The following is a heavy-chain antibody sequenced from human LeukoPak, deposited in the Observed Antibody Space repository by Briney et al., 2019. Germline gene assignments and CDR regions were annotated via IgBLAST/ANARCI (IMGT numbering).Heavy chain of an antibody. CDR1: GGSISSYY. V-gene: IGHV4-59*12. D-gene: IGHD3-22*01. CDR2: IYYSGST. CDR3: ARDGFYDSSGYYYNWVFDY. J-gene: IGHJ4*02. Sequence: SETLSLTCTVSGGSISSYYWSWIRQPPGKGLEWIGYIYYSGSTNYNPSLKSRVTISVDTSKNQFSLRLSSVTAADTAVYYCARDGFYDSSGYYYNWVFDYWGQGTLVTVSS.